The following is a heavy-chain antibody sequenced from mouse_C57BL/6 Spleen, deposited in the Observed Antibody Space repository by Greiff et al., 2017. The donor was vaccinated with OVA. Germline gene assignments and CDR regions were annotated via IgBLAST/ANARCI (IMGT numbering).Heavy chain of an antibody. CDR3: ANIDSSGYSFGY. J-gene: IGHJ3*01. D-gene: IGHD3-2*01. V-gene: IGHV1-15*01. CDR2: IDPETGGT. CDR1: GYTFTDYE. Sequence: VKLMESGAELVRPGASVTLSCKASGYTFTDYEMHWVKQTPVHGLEWIGYIDPETGGTAYNQKFKGKAILTADKSSSPAYMQLSSLTSEDSAVYFCANIDSSGYSFGYWGQGTPVTVSA.